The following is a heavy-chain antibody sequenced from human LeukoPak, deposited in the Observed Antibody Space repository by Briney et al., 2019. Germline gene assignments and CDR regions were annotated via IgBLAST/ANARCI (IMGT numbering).Heavy chain of an antibody. CDR3: ARGGWVYSYGYLDY. J-gene: IGHJ4*02. CDR1: RYTLASYA. V-gene: IGHV1-18*01. D-gene: IGHD5-18*01. Sequence: ASVKVSFKASRYTLASYAITWVRQAPALGLEWMGWISANSGNTNYAQKLQGRVTMTTDTSTSTAYMELRSLRSDDTAVYYCARGGWVYSYGYLDYWGQGTLVTVSS. CDR2: ISANSGNT.